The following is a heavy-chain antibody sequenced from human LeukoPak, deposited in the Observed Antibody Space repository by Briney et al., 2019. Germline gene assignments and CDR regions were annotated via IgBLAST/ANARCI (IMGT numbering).Heavy chain of an antibody. J-gene: IGHJ4*02. CDR3: ATLYQQNHFMSAVVINSSPQFYYFDY. V-gene: IGHV3-23*01. Sequence: HTGGSLRLFCAASGFTFSSYGMSWVRQAPGKGLEWVSAISGSGGSTYYADSVKGRFTISRDNSKNTLYLQMNSLRAEDTAVYYCATLYQQNHFMSAVVINSSPQFYYFDYWGQGTLVTVSS. CDR1: GFTFSSYG. D-gene: IGHD3-22*01. CDR2: ISGSGGST.